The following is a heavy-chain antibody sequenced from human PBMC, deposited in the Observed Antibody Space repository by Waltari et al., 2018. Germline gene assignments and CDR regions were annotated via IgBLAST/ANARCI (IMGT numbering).Heavy chain of an antibody. V-gene: IGHV4-4*02. Sequence: WGGWVPQAPGKGLGWIVQCRWRWKTNYNPSFASRVTVSVDTSTAQFSLKVTSATAADTAVYYCARDRGRGLYLDSWGQGILVTVSP. J-gene: IGHJ4*02. CDR1: W. CDR2: CRWRWKT. D-gene: IGHD2-15*01. CDR3: ARDRGRGLYLDS.